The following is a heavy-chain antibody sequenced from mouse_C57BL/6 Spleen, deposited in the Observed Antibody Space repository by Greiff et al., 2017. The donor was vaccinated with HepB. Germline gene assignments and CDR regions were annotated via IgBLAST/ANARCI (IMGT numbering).Heavy chain of an antibody. CDR2: IWRGGST. CDR1: GFSLTSYG. D-gene: IGHD4-1*01. Sequence: VQLVESGPGLVQPSQCLSITCTVSGFSLTSYGVHWVRQSPGKGLEWLGVIWRGGSTDYNAAFMSRLSITKDNSKSHVFFNMNSLQADDTAIYYCAKKGENWDGFAYWGQGTLVTVSA. J-gene: IGHJ3*01. V-gene: IGHV2-5*01. CDR3: AKKGENWDGFAY.